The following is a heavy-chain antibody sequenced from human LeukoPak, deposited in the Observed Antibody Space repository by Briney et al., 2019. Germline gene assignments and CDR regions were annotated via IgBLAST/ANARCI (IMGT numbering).Heavy chain of an antibody. J-gene: IGHJ4*02. CDR1: GFTFSSYA. D-gene: IGHD3-22*01. CDR3: AKDEGYDSSGSTFDY. CDR2: IYGSGDKT. Sequence: GGSLRLSCAASGFTFSSYAMNWVRQAPGKGLEWVSVIYGSGDKTYYADSVKGRFTISRDNSKNTLYLQMNSLRVDDTAVYYCAKDEGYDSSGSTFDYWGQGTLVTVSS. V-gene: IGHV3-23*01.